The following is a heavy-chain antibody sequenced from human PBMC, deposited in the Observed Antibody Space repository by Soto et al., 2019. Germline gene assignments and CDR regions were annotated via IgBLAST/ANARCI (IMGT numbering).Heavy chain of an antibody. CDR2: MNPNSGNT. Sequence: ASVKVSCKASGYTFTSYDINWARQATGQGLEWMGWMNPNSGNTGYAQKFQGRVTMTRNTSISTAYMELSSLRSEDTAVYYCARGRYNWNDGHYYYYYMDVWGKGTTVTVSS. J-gene: IGHJ6*03. CDR1: GYTFTSYD. CDR3: ARGRYNWNDGHYYYYYMDV. D-gene: IGHD1-1*01. V-gene: IGHV1-8*01.